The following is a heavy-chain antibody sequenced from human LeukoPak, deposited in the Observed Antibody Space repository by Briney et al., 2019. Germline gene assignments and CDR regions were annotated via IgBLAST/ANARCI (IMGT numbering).Heavy chain of an antibody. V-gene: IGHV4-34*01. Sequence: SETLSLTCAVYGGSFSGYYWSWIRQPPGKGLEWIGEINHSGSTNYNPSLKSRVTISVDTSKHQFSLKLSSVTAADTAVYYCARGDIVVVPAAISRWFDPWGQGTLVTVSS. CDR1: GGSFSGYY. J-gene: IGHJ5*02. CDR3: ARGDIVVVPAAISRWFDP. D-gene: IGHD2-2*01. CDR2: INHSGST.